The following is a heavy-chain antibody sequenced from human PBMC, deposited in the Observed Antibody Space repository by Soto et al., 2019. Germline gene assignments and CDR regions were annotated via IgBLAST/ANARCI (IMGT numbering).Heavy chain of an antibody. D-gene: IGHD5-12*01. CDR1: DDSINSDKYY. Sequence: QLQLQESGPGLVKPSETLSLTCSVSDDSINSDKYYWGWIRQPPGKGLEWIGSIYYRGNAYYNPPLRTRVTISLDKSKGQFSLKLNSVTAADSAVYFCARLEGLATISYYFDFWGPGALVTVSS. CDR2: IYYRGNA. V-gene: IGHV4-39*01. CDR3: ARLEGLATISYYFDF. J-gene: IGHJ4*02.